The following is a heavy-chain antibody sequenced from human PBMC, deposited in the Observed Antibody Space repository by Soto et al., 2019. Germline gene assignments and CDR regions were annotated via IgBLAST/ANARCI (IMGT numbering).Heavy chain of an antibody. D-gene: IGHD6-19*01. V-gene: IGHV4-31*03. CDR3: ASQASGWYRDY. J-gene: IGHJ4*02. CDR1: GGSISSGGYY. Sequence: QVQLQESGPGLVKPSQTLSLTCTVSGGSISSGGYYWSWLRQHPGKGLEWIGYIFDSGTTYYNPSLKSRVTISVDPSKSQFSLRLTSVTATDTAVYYCASQASGWYRDYWGQGTLVTVYS. CDR2: IFDSGTT.